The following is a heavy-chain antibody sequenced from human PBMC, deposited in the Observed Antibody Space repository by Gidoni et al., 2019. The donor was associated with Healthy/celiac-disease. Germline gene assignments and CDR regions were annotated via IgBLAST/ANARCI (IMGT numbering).Heavy chain of an antibody. CDR2: INPSGGST. CDR3: AREEQRGYFDY. D-gene: IGHD1-26*01. J-gene: IGHJ4*02. Sequence: QVQLVQSGAEVKKPGASVKVSCKASGYTFTSYYMHWVRQAPGQGLEWMGIINPSGGSTSYAQKCQGRVTMTRDTSTSTVYMELSSLRSEDTAVYYCAREEQRGYFDYWGQGTLVTVSS. V-gene: IGHV1-46*01. CDR1: GYTFTSYY.